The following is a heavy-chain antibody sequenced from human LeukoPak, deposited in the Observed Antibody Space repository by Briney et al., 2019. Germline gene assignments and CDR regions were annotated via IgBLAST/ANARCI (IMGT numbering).Heavy chain of an antibody. J-gene: IGHJ1*01. CDR1: GDSLSSTSYY. D-gene: IGHD3-22*01. Sequence: SETLSLTCSVSGDSLSSTSYYWGWIRQPPGKGLEWIGEIYYSGRTYYNSSLKSRLTISVDRSQDQFFLDLNSVTAADTAVYYCARRRYYDSTGYLDWGRGTLAIVSS. CDR2: IYYSGRT. V-gene: IGHV4-39*01. CDR3: ARRRYYDSTGYLD.